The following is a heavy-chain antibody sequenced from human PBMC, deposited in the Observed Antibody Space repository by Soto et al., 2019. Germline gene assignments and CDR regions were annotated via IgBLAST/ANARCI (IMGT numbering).Heavy chain of an antibody. V-gene: IGHV1-18*01. CDR1: GYTFTSYA. CDR3: ARDYYGSGVFDP. D-gene: IGHD3-10*01. Sequence: GASVKVSCKASGYTFTSYAMHWVRQAPGQRLEWMGWINAYNGNTNYAQKLQGRVTMTTDTSTSTAYMELRSLRSDDTAVYYCARDYYGSGVFDPWGQGTLVTVSS. J-gene: IGHJ5*02. CDR2: INAYNGNT.